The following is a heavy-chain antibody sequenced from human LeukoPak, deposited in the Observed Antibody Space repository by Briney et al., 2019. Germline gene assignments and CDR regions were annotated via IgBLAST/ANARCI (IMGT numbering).Heavy chain of an antibody. Sequence: PGGSLRLSCAASGFTFSSYWMHWVRQAPGKGLMWVSRINSDGSSTSYADSVKGRFTISRDNAKNTLYLQMNSLRAEDTAVYYCASVGCSSTSCYAPFDYWGQGTLVTVSS. CDR2: INSDGSST. V-gene: IGHV3-74*01. CDR1: GFTFSSYW. D-gene: IGHD2-2*01. J-gene: IGHJ4*02. CDR3: ASVGCSSTSCYAPFDY.